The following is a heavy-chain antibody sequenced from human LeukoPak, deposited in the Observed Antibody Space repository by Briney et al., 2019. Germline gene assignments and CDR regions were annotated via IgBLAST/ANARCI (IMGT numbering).Heavy chain of an antibody. V-gene: IGHV1-2*02. CDR2: INPNSGGT. J-gene: IGHJ6*02. D-gene: IGHD3-10*01. CDR3: ARAYGSGSLLYYYYYGMDV. CDR1: GYTFTGYY. Sequence: ASVKVSCKASGYTFTGYYMHWVRQAPGQGLEWMGWINPNSGGTNYAQKFRGRVTMTRDTSISTAYMELSRLRSDDTAVYYCARAYGSGSLLYYYYYGMDVWGQGTTVNVSS.